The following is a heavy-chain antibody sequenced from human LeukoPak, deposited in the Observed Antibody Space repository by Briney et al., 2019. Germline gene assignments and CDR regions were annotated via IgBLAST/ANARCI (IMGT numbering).Heavy chain of an antibody. Sequence: ASVKVSCKASGYTFTGYYMHWVRQAPGQGLEWMGWINPNSGGTNYAQKFQGRVTMTRDTSTSTAYMELRSLRSDDTAVYYCARALPYSSSWYDYWGQGTLVTVSS. D-gene: IGHD6-13*01. V-gene: IGHV1-2*02. CDR2: INPNSGGT. J-gene: IGHJ4*02. CDR3: ARALPYSSSWYDY. CDR1: GYTFTGYY.